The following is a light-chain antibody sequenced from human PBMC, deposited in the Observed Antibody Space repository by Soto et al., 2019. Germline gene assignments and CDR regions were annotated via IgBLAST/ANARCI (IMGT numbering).Light chain of an antibody. CDR2: CAS. V-gene: IGKV4-1*01. CDR3: QQYYTPPSP. CDR1: QSVLYSSNNKNY. Sequence: DLVRTQCPDSLSVALGESATINCKSSQSVLYSSNNKNYLAWYQQKPGQPPKLLIYCASTRESGVPDRFSGSGSGKDFTLTITSLQDQDVAIYYCQQYYTPPSPFGQGTRLEI. J-gene: IGKJ5*01.